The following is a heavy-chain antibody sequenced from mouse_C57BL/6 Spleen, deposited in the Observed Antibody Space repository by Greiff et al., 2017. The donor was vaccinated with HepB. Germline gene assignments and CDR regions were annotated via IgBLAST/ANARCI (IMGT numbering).Heavy chain of an antibody. D-gene: IGHD1-1*01. CDR2: IYPRSGNT. V-gene: IGHV1-81*01. Sequence: VQLQQSGAELARPGASVKLSCTASGYTFTSYGISWVKQRTGQGLEWIGEIYPRSGNTYYNEKFKGKATLTADKSSSTAYMELRSLTSEDSAVYFCARDYGSSYGYFDVWGTGTTVTVSS. CDR1: GYTFTSYG. CDR3: ARDYGSSYGYFDV. J-gene: IGHJ1*03.